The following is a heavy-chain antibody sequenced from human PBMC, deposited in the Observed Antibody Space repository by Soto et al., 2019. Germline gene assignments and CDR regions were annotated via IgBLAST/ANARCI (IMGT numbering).Heavy chain of an antibody. Sequence: GGSLRLSCAASGFTFSDYYMSWIRQAPGKGLGWVSYISSSGSTIYYADSVKGRFTISRDNAKNSLYLQMNSLRAEDTAVYYCARDHVAVAGTVDYWGQGTLVTVSS. J-gene: IGHJ4*02. D-gene: IGHD6-19*01. CDR3: ARDHVAVAGTVDY. V-gene: IGHV3-11*01. CDR1: GFTFSDYY. CDR2: ISSSGSTI.